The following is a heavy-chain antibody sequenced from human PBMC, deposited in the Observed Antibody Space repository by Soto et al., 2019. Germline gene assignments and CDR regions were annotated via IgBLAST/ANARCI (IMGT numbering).Heavy chain of an antibody. CDR2: IYYSGST. V-gene: IGHV4-59*01. J-gene: IGHJ4*02. CDR1: GGSISSYY. CDR3: ARTVPEDYYDSSGYYYEN. Sequence: SETLSLTCTVSGGSISSYYWSWIRQPPGKGLEWIGYIYYSGSTNYNPSLKSRVTISVDTSKNQFSLKLSSVTAADTAVYYCARTVPEDYYDSSGYYYENWGQGTLVTVSS. D-gene: IGHD3-22*01.